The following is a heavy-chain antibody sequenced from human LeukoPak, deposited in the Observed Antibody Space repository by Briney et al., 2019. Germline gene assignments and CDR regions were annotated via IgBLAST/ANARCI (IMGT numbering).Heavy chain of an antibody. V-gene: IGHV3-33*01. J-gene: IGHJ4*02. CDR1: GFTFSSYG. Sequence: PGGSLRLSCAASGFTFSSYGMHWVRQAPGKGLEWVAVIWYDESNEYSADSVKGRFSISRDNSKNTLYLQMNSLRAEDTAVYYCARGLDYYYDTSGYPLGYWGQGTLVTVSS. CDR2: IWYDESNE. D-gene: IGHD3-22*01. CDR3: ARGLDYYYDTSGYPLGY.